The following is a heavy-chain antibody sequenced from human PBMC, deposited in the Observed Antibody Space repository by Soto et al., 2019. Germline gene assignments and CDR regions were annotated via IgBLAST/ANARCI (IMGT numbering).Heavy chain of an antibody. CDR2: IYYSGST. Sequence: PSETLSLTCTVSGGSISSGGYYWSWIRHHPVKGLEWIGYIYYSGSTYYNPSLKSRVTISVDTSKNQFSLKLSSVTAADTAVYYCAREPSRRDGYNFWYYGMDVWGQGTTVTVSS. CDR3: AREPSRRDGYNFWYYGMDV. D-gene: IGHD5-12*01. V-gene: IGHV4-31*03. CDR1: GGSISSGGYY. J-gene: IGHJ6*02.